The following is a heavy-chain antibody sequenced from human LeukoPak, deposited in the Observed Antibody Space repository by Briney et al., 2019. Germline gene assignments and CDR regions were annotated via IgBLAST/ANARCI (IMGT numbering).Heavy chain of an antibody. J-gene: IGHJ3*02. CDR1: GFTFSSYG. V-gene: IGHV3-30*02. CDR2: IRYDGSNK. Sequence: PGGSLRLSCAASGFTFSSYGMHWVRQAPGKGPEWVAFIRYDGSNKYYADSVKGRFTISRDNSKNTLYLQMNSLRAEDTAVYYCARGPYQLRRIGAFDIWGQGTMVTVSS. CDR3: ARGPYQLRRIGAFDI. D-gene: IGHD2-2*01.